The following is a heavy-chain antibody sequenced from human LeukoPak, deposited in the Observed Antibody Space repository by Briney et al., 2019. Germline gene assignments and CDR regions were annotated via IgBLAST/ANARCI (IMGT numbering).Heavy chain of an antibody. J-gene: IGHJ4*02. CDR1: GFTFSSYW. Sequence: PGGSLRHSCAASGFTFSSYWMSWVRQAPGKGLEWVANIKQDGSEKNYVDSVKGRFTISRDNAKNSLYLHMNSLRAEDTAVYYCAGGLLAAPGIDYWGQGALVTVSS. CDR2: IKQDGSEK. D-gene: IGHD6-13*01. CDR3: AGGLLAAPGIDY. V-gene: IGHV3-7*04.